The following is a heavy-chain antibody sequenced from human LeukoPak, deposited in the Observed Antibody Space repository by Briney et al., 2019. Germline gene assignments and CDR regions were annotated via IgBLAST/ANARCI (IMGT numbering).Heavy chain of an antibody. CDR3: ARDRGVVHTWFDP. CDR1: GFTFSSYS. V-gene: IGHV3-21*03. Sequence: MAGGSLRLSCAASGFTFSSYSMNWVRQAPGKGLEWVSSISSSSSYIYYAGSVKGRFTISRDNAKNSLYLQMNSLRAEDTAVYYWARDRGVVHTWFDPWAREPWSPSPQ. J-gene: IGHJ5*02. CDR2: ISSSSSYI. D-gene: IGHD2-8*01.